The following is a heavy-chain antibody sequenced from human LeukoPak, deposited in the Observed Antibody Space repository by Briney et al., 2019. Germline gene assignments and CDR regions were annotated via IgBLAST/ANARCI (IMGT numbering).Heavy chain of an antibody. J-gene: IGHJ5*02. CDR2: IYYSGST. Sequence: SETLSLTCTVSGGSISSYYWSWIRQPPGKGLEWIGYIYYSGSTNYNPSLKSRVTISVDTSKNQFSLKLSSVTAADTAVYYCARAPPLWFGELSGFDPWGQGTLVTVSS. CDR3: ARAPPLWFGELSGFDP. V-gene: IGHV4-59*01. CDR1: GGSISSYY. D-gene: IGHD3-10*01.